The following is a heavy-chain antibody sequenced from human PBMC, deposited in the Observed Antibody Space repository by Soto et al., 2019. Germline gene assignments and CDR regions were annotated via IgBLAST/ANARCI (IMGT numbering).Heavy chain of an antibody. CDR1: GYSFTSYW. CDR3: AGGGVRGVITRARDYYGMDV. J-gene: IGHJ6*02. D-gene: IGHD3-10*01. V-gene: IGHV5-51*01. Sequence: GESLKISCQTSGYSFTSYWIGWVRQMPGKGLEWMVIINPSDSDTRYSPSFEGQVTISVDKSISTAYLQWSSLKASDTAMYYCAGGGVRGVITRARDYYGMDVWGQGITVTVSS. CDR2: INPSDSDT.